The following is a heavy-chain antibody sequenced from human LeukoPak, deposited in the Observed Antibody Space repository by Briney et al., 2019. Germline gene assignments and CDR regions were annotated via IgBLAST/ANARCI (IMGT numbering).Heavy chain of an antibody. CDR1: GFTFSGYA. CDR3: AIMHPYYDGSGYWVQ. Sequence: GGSLRLSCAASGFTFSGYAMSWVRQAPGKGLEWVSGISTSGGSSSYADSVKGRSTISRDNPRNTLYMQMNSLRAEDTALYYCAIMHPYYDGSGYWVQWGQGTLVTVSS. D-gene: IGHD3-22*01. V-gene: IGHV3-23*01. J-gene: IGHJ4*02. CDR2: ISTSGGSS.